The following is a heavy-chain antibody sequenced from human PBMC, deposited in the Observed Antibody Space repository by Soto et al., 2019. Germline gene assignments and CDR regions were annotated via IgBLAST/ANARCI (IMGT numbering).Heavy chain of an antibody. Sequence: SETLSLTCAVYGGSFSGYYWSWIRQPPGKGLEWIGEINHSGSTNYNPSLKSRVTISVDTSKNQFSLKLSSVTAAVTAVYYCARGRQYDFWSGYSSRVNYYGMDVWGQGTMVTVSS. D-gene: IGHD3-3*01. J-gene: IGHJ6*02. CDR2: INHSGST. CDR3: ARGRQYDFWSGYSSRVNYYGMDV. CDR1: GGSFSGYY. V-gene: IGHV4-34*01.